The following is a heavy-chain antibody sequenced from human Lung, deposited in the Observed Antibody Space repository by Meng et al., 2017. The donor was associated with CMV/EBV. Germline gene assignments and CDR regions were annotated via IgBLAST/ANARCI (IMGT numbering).Heavy chain of an antibody. CDR2: VKRKADGGTT. CDR1: GFTFSNAW. J-gene: IGHJ4*02. D-gene: IGHD3-22*01. CDR3: TTSTSGDYYGGSGYYY. Sequence: SCAASGFTFSNAWMTLVRQAPGKGLEWVGRVKRKADGGTTDYAATVKGRFTISSDDSANTLYLQMTSLNTEDTSVYYCTTSTSGDYYGGSGYYYWXQGTLVTVSS. V-gene: IGHV3-15*01.